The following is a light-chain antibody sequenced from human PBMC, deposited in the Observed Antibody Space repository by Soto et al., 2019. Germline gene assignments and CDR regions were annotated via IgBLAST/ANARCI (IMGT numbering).Light chain of an antibody. J-gene: IGLJ3*02. CDR2: EVS. CDR3: SSFTISSTWV. V-gene: IGLV2-14*01. Sequence: QSALTQPASVSGSPGQSITISCIGSTSDVGGYDSVSWYQQHPGKAPKLIIYEVSYRPSGVSDRFSGSKSDNTASLTISGLQTDDEADYYCSSFTISSTWVFGGGTQLTVL. CDR1: TSDVGGYDS.